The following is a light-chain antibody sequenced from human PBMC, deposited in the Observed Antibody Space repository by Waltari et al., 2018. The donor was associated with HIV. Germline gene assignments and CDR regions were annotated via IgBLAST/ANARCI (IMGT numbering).Light chain of an antibody. CDR2: WAS. J-gene: IGKJ4*01. V-gene: IGKV4-1*01. CDR3: QQYYSTLALT. CDR1: QSVLYSSNNKNY. Sequence: DIVMTQSPDSLAVSLGERATINCKYSQSVLYSSNNKNYLAWYQQKPGQPPKLLIYWASTRESGVPDRFSGSGSGTDFTLTISSLQAEDVAVYYCQQYYSTLALTFGGGTKVEIK.